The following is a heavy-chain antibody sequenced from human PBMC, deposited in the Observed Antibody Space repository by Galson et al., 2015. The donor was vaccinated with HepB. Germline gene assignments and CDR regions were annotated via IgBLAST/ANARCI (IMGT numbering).Heavy chain of an antibody. CDR3: VKDVGGFNSFHI. CDR1: GFTFDDYG. J-gene: IGHJ3*02. Sequence: SLRLSCAASGFTFDDYGMSWVRQAPGKGLEWVSGINWNGGSTGYADSVKGRFTISRDNAKNSLYLQMNSLRHEDTALYYCVKDVGGFNSFHIWGHGTMVTVSS. V-gene: IGHV3-20*04. D-gene: IGHD5-24*01. CDR2: INWNGGST.